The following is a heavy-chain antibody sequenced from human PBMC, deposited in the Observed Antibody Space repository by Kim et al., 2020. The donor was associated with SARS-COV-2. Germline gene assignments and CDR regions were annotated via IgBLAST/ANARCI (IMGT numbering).Heavy chain of an antibody. J-gene: IGHJ4*02. D-gene: IGHD3-22*01. Sequence: NYAQKFPGRVTITADKSTSTAYMELSSLRSEDTAVYYCATSSYDSSGNDYWGQGTLVTVSS. CDR3: ATSSYDSSGNDY. V-gene: IGHV1-69*02.